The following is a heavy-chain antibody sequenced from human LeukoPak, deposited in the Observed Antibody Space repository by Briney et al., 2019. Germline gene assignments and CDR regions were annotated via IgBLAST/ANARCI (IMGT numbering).Heavy chain of an antibody. CDR3: ASSLYCSSASCSYYYYYGMDV. Sequence: GASVKVSCKASGGTFSSYAISWVRQAPGQGLEWMGGIIPIFGTANYAQKFQGRVTITADESTSTAYMELSSLRSEDTAVYYCASSLYCSSASCSYYYYYGMDVWGQGTTVTVSS. CDR1: GGTFSSYA. D-gene: IGHD2-2*01. CDR2: IIPIFGTA. J-gene: IGHJ6*02. V-gene: IGHV1-69*13.